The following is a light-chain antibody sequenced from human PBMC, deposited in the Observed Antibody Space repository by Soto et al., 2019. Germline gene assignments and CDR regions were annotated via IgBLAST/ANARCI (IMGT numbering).Light chain of an antibody. V-gene: IGLV2-14*03. CDR3: CSYTTTSTFV. J-gene: IGLJ2*01. Sequence: QSALTQPASVSGSPGQSITISCTGTSSDVGGYDYVSWYQQHPGKVPKLMIYEVFRRPSGISDRFSGSKSGNTASLTISGLQAEDEGDYYCCSYTTTSTFVFGGGTKLTVL. CDR2: EVF. CDR1: SSDVGGYDY.